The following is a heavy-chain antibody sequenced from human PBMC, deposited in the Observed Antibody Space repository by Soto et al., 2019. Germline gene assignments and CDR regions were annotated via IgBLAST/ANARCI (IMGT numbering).Heavy chain of an antibody. CDR2: IVVGSGNT. D-gene: IGHD5-12*01. V-gene: IGHV1-58*01. CDR1: GFTFTSSA. Sequence: GASVKVSCKASGFTFTSSAVRWVRQARGQRLEWIGWIVVGSGNTNYAQKFQERVTITRDMSTSTAYMELSSLRSEDTAVYYCAAEGLDGYNWDYWGQGTLVTVSS. J-gene: IGHJ4*02. CDR3: AAEGLDGYNWDY.